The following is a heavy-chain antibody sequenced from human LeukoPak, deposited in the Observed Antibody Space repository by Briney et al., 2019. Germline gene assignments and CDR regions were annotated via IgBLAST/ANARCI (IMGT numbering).Heavy chain of an antibody. Sequence: GGSLRLSCAASGFTLSGSAIHWVRPSSGRGLEWVGQIDKKDKGYAPATAYAASVKGRFTLSRDPSINTAYLQMKSLKTEDTALYYCTRDSGTYNWFDLCGQGTRVTVTA. CDR3: TRDSGTYNWFDL. CDR1: GFTLSGSA. D-gene: IGHD1-26*01. CDR2: IDKKDKGYAPAT. J-gene: IGHJ5*02. V-gene: IGHV3-73*01.